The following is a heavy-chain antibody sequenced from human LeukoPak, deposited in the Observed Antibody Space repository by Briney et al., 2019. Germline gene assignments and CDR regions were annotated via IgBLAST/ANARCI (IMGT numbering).Heavy chain of an antibody. Sequence: PGGSLRLSCAFTFTTYWMSWVRQAPGKGLEWVANIKQDGSEKYYVDSVKGRFTISRDNAKDSLYLQMNSLRAEDTAVYYCASQQWLLSDFDYWGQGTLVTVSS. V-gene: IGHV3-7*01. J-gene: IGHJ4*02. CDR3: ASQQWLLSDFDY. D-gene: IGHD6-19*01. CDR2: IKQDGSEK. CDR1: TFTTYW.